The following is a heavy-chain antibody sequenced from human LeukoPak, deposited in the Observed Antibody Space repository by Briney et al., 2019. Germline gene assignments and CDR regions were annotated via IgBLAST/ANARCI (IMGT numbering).Heavy chain of an antibody. CDR3: ARDVPTYENWFDP. CDR2: IIPIFGTA. CDR1: GGTFSSYA. Sequence: GASVKVSCKASGGTFSSYAISWVRQAPGQGLEWMGGIIPIFGTANYAQKFQGRVTITADESTSTAYMELSSLRSEDTAVYYCARDVPTYENWFDPWGQGTLVTVSS. J-gene: IGHJ5*02. D-gene: IGHD5-12*01. V-gene: IGHV1-69*13.